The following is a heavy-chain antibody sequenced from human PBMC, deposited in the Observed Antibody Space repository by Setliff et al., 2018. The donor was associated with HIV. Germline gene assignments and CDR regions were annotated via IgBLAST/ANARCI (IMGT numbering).Heavy chain of an antibody. CDR3: VRYIGAAAGYIDH. D-gene: IGHD6-25*01. CDR1: GYSFTSYW. CDR2: IYPGDSDT. Sequence: GESLKISCKGSGYSFTSYWIGWVRQMPGKGLEWMGIIYPGDSDTRYSPSFRGQVTISADKSTTTVYLDWASLKASDTAMYYCVRYIGAAAGYIDHWGQGTLVTVSS. J-gene: IGHJ4*02. V-gene: IGHV5-51*01.